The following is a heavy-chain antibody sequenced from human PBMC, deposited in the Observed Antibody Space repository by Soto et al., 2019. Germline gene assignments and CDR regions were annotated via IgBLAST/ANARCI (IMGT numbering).Heavy chain of an antibody. Sequence: QLQLQESGSGLVKPSETLSVTCDVSGGSISSGGYSWNWIRQTPWKGLEWIGYIYHAGNTYYNPSLKSRVTFSVDNSKNQFSLKLTSVTAADTAVYYCARDGGLGSGFDFWGHGTMVTVSS. CDR1: GGSISSGGYS. D-gene: IGHD3-16*01. CDR2: IYHAGNT. J-gene: IGHJ3*01. CDR3: ARDGGLGSGFDF. V-gene: IGHV4-30-2*01.